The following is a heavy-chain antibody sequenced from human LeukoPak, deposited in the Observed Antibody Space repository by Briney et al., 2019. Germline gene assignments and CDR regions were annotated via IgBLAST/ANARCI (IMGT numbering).Heavy chain of an antibody. J-gene: IGHJ4*02. CDR2: ISSSSSYI. D-gene: IGHD3-10*01. CDR1: GFTFSSYS. CDR3: AHAISMVWGGIIGPPLFDN. Sequence: GGSLRLSCAASGFTFSSYSMNWVRQAPGKGLEWVSSISSSSSYIYYADSVKGRFTISRDNAKNSLYLQMNSLRAEDTAVYYCAHAISMVWGGIIGPPLFDNWGQGTLVTVSS. V-gene: IGHV3-21*01.